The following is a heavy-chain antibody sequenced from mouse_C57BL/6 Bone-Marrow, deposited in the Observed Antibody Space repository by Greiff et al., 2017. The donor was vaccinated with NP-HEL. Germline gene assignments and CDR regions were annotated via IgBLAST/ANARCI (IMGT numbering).Heavy chain of an antibody. V-gene: IGHV5-17*01. CDR1: GFTFSDYG. CDR3: TKTAQAYYFDY. CDR2: ISSGSSTI. Sequence: EVKLVESGGGLVKPGGSLKLSCAASGFTFSDYGMHWVRQAPEKGLEWVAYISSGSSTIYYADTVKGRFTISRDNAKNTLFLQMTSLRSEDTAMYYCTKTAQAYYFDYWGQGTTLTVSS. D-gene: IGHD3-2*02. J-gene: IGHJ2*01.